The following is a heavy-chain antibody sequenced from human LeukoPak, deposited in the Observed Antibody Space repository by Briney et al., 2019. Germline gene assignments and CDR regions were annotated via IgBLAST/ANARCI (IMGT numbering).Heavy chain of an antibody. J-gene: IGHJ4*02. CDR3: AKLSEWELPPFDY. D-gene: IGHD1-26*01. V-gene: IGHV3-7*01. CDR1: GFTFSSYW. Sequence: GGSLRLSCAASGFTFSSYWMSWARQAPGEGREWVANIKQDGSEKYYVDSVKGRFTISRDNAKNSLYLQMNSLRAEDTAVYYCAKLSEWELPPFDYWGQGTLVTVSS. CDR2: IKQDGSEK.